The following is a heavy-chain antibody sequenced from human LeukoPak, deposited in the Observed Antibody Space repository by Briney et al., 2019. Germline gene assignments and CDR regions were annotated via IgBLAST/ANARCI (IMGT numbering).Heavy chain of an antibody. CDR2: IYYSGST. Sequence: SETLSLTCTVSGGSISSYYWSWIRQPPGKGLEWIGYIYYSGSTNYNPSLKSRVTISVDTSKNQFSLKLSSVTAADTAVYYCASSWAYNAIAEYFQHWGQGTLVTVSS. CDR1: GGSISSYY. V-gene: IGHV4-59*08. J-gene: IGHJ1*01. D-gene: IGHD1-1*01. CDR3: ASSWAYNAIAEYFQH.